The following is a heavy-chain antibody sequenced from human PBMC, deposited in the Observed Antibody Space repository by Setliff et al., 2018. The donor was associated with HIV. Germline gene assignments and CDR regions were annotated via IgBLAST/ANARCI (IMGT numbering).Heavy chain of an antibody. J-gene: IGHJ5*02. CDR2: TYHTGST. D-gene: IGHD4-17*01. CDR3: ARHGDDMGEDYFDL. CDR1: GGSSKNSF. Sequence: SETLSLTCTVSGGSSKNSFWSWIRRPPGGGLEWIGYTYHTGSTDYNPALQSRVTIFVDMSKNQFSRKVASVTAADTAIYSCARHGDDMGEDYFDLWGRGTLVTVSS. V-gene: IGHV4-59*08.